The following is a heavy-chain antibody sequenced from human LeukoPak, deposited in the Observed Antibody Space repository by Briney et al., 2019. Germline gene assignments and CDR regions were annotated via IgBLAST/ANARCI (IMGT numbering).Heavy chain of an antibody. CDR3: AGLSGEGWSEY. Sequence: PGESLKISCRHSGTSFINYWIGWVRQMPGKGLEWMGMIYPDDSQTKYSPSFEGQVTISADKSITTVYLQWNSLKASDSAMYYCAGLSGEGWSEYWGQGTLVSVSS. J-gene: IGHJ4*02. V-gene: IGHV5-51*01. CDR2: IYPDDSQT. CDR1: GTSFINYW.